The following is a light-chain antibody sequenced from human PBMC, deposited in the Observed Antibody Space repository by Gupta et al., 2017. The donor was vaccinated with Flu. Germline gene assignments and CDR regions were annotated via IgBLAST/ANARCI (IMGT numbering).Light chain of an antibody. CDR2: AAS. CDR3: QKSYSTLRS. CDR1: QSISSY. Sequence: DIQIPQSPSSLSASVADRVTITCRASQSISSYLKWYKQKPGKAPKRLIYAASSLQSAVPSRFCGSGSGTDITLTTCSLQPVEFATYNCQKSYSTLRSFGQGTKLEIK. V-gene: IGKV1-39*01. J-gene: IGKJ2*03.